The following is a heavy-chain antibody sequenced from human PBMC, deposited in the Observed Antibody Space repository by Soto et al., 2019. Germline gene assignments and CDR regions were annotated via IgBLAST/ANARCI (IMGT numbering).Heavy chain of an antibody. V-gene: IGHV1-18*01. CDR3: ARLRGWLADLFDY. D-gene: IGHD6-19*01. Sequence: SVKVCCKAPVYTLTRYGTSLVRQAPGQGLEWMGWISAYNGNTNYAQKLQGRATMTTDTSTSTAYMEMRSLRSDDTAVYYCARLRGWLADLFDYWGQGTLVTVSS. J-gene: IGHJ4*02. CDR2: ISAYNGNT. CDR1: VYTLTRYG.